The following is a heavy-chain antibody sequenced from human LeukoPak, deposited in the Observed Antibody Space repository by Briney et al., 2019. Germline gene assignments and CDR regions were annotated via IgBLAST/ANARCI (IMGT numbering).Heavy chain of an antibody. Sequence: QPGGSLRLSCVASGFTFSDKWMSWVRQAPGKGPEWVASIKKDGSQKYYVDSVKGRFTISRDNAQNSLYLQMNSLRVEDTAIHSCARVGWELLNLHFDPWGQGTLVTVSS. V-gene: IGHV3-7*03. CDR1: GFTFSDKW. CDR2: IKKDGSQK. CDR3: ARVGWELLNLHFDP. J-gene: IGHJ5*02. D-gene: IGHD1-26*01.